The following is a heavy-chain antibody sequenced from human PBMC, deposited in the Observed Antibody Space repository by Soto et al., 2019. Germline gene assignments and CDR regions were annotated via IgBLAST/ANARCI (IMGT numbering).Heavy chain of an antibody. CDR3: ARGGIAVAGRSWFDP. V-gene: IGHV4-59*01. D-gene: IGHD6-19*01. CDR1: GGSISNYY. J-gene: IGHJ5*02. CDR2: IYYSGGT. Sequence: QVQLQESGPGLVKPSETLSLTCTVSGGSISNYYWSWIRQPPGKGLECIGYIYYSGGTNYNPSLKSRVIISVDTSKNQFSLKLSSVTAADTAVYYCARGGIAVAGRSWFDPWGQGTLVTVSS.